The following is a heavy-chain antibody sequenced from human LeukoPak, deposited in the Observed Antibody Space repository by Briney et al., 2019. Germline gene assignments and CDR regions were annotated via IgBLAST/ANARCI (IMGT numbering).Heavy chain of an antibody. Sequence: GASVKVSCKASGYTFTGYYMHWVRQAPGQGLEWMGWINPNSGGTNYAQKFQGRVTMTRDMSISTAYMELSRLRSDDTAVYYCARGPDYYDSSGYFDYWGQGTLVTVSS. CDR2: INPNSGGT. CDR1: GYTFTGYY. D-gene: IGHD3-22*01. J-gene: IGHJ4*02. CDR3: ARGPDYYDSSGYFDY. V-gene: IGHV1-2*02.